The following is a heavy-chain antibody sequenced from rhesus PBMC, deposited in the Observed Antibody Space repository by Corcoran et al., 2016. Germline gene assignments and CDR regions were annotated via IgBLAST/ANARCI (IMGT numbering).Heavy chain of an antibody. CDR3: AGTFYFDY. CDR2: IYGSSTST. CDR1: GGSISDSYR. J-gene: IGHJ4*01. Sequence: QVQLQESGPGVVKPSETLSLTCAVSGGSISDSYRWSWIRPRPGKGLEWIGYIYGSSTSTNYNPSRKSRVTISKDTSKNQCSLKLSAVTAADTAVYYWAGTFYFDYWGQGVLVTVSS. V-gene: IGHV4S10*01.